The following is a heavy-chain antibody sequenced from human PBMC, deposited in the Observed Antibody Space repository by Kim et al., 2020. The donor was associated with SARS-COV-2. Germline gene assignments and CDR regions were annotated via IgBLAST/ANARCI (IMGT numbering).Heavy chain of an antibody. J-gene: IGHJ4*03. D-gene: IGHD3-10*01. CDR2: VYAGGAK. CDR1: GFTVSNYY. Sequence: GGSLRLSCAASGFTVSNYYVTWVRQAPGKGLEWVSVVYAGGAKYYADSVKGRFTISRDNSKDTIYLQMNSPRAEDTSIYYCVTSLQPHRYYYGAGAGFDFWGRGTLVTVSS. V-gene: IGHV3-53*01. CDR3: VTSLQPHRYYYGAGAGFDF.